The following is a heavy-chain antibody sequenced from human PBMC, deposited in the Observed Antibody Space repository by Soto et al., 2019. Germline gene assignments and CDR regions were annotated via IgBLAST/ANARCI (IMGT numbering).Heavy chain of an antibody. CDR1: GFTFSSYG. J-gene: IGHJ4*02. Sequence: GGSLRLSCAASGFTFSSYGMHWVRQAPGKGLEWVAVIWYDGSNKYYADSVKGRFTISRDNSKNRLYLQMNSLRAEDTAVYYCATMERLFDYWGQGTLVTVSS. CDR3: ATMERLFDY. D-gene: IGHD3-3*01. CDR2: IWYDGSNK. V-gene: IGHV3-30*02.